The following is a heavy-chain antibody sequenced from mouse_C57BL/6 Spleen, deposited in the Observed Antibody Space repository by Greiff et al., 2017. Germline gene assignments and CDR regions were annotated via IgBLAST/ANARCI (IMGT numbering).Heavy chain of an antibody. CDR3: AREGAYDGYYV. V-gene: IGHV3-6*01. D-gene: IGHD2-3*01. CDR2: ISYDGSN. J-gene: IGHJ3*01. Sequence: DVQLQESGPGLVKPSQSLSLTCSVTGYSITSGYYWNWIRQFPGNKLEWMGYISYDGSNNYNPSLKNRISITRDTSKNQFFLKLNSVTTEDTATYYCAREGAYDGYYVWGQGTLVTVSA. CDR1: GYSITSGYY.